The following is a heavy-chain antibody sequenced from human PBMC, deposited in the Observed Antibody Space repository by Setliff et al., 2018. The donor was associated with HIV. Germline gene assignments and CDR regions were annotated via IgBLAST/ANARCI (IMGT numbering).Heavy chain of an antibody. J-gene: IGHJ4*02. CDR3: ARGVLYGLSEY. CDR2: LIPVLGEP. D-gene: IGHD3-10*01. Sequence: SVKVSCKASGHTPRHYGINWIRQAPGQGLGWVGSLIPVLGEPHHAPRFQGRVTITADDSTNTAYLELSNLRFDDTATYYCARGVLYGLSEYWGTGSLVTVSS. CDR1: GHTPRHYG. V-gene: IGHV1-69*11.